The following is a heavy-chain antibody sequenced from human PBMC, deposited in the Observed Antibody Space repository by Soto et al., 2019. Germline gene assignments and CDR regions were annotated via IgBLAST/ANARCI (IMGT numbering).Heavy chain of an antibody. Sequence: GGSLRLSCAASGLTFSNAWMSWVRQAPGKGLEWVGRVKSKTDSETTNYAAPVKGRFTISRDDSENTLYLQMNSLRAEDTAVYYCAKGRTYNWFDPWGQGTLVTVSS. J-gene: IGHJ5*02. CDR3: AKGRTYNWFDP. CDR2: VKSKTDSETT. CDR1: GLTFSNAW. V-gene: IGHV3-15*01.